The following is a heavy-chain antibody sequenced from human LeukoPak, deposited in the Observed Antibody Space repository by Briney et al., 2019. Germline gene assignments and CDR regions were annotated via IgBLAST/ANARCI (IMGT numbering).Heavy chain of an antibody. CDR1: GGSISSYY. V-gene: IGHV4-59*08. J-gene: IGHJ4*02. Sequence: SETLSLTCTVSGGSISSYYWSWIRQPPGKGLEWIGYIYYSGSTNYNPSLKSRVTISVDTSKNQFSLKLSSVTAADTAVYYCASTYCSRGSCYWALDYWGQGTLVTVSS. CDR3: ASTYCSRGSCYWALDY. D-gene: IGHD2-15*01. CDR2: IYYSGST.